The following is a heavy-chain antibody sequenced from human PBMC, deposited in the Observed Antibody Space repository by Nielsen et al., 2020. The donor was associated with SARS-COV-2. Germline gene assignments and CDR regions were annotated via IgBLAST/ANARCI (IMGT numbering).Heavy chain of an antibody. CDR2: IYSGGST. Sequence: VRQAPGKGLEWVSVIYSGGSTYYADSVKGRFTISRDNSKNTLYLQMNSLRAEDTAVYYCSGAGYCSSTSCQNSYYYYGMDVWGQGTMVTVSS. D-gene: IGHD2-2*01. V-gene: IGHV3-66*02. CDR3: SGAGYCSSTSCQNSYYYYGMDV. J-gene: IGHJ6*02.